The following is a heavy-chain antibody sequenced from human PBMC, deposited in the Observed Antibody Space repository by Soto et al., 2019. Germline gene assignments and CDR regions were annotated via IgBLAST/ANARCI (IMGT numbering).Heavy chain of an antibody. CDR2: IYYSGST. J-gene: IGHJ4*02. Sequence: SETLSLTCTVSGGSISSGGYYWSWIRQHPGKGLEWIGYIYYSGSTYYNPSLKSRVTISVDTSKSQFSLKLSSVTAADTAVYYCARTLVRGVIIDSWGQGTLVTVSS. V-gene: IGHV4-31*03. CDR3: ARTLVRGVIIDS. CDR1: GGSISSGGYY. D-gene: IGHD3-10*01.